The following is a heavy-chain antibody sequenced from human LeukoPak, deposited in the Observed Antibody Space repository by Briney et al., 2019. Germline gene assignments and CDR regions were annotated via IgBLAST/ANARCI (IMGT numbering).Heavy chain of an antibody. J-gene: IGHJ4*02. V-gene: IGHV3-74*01. CDR3: AKGGDYVWGSYRPV. Sequence: GGSPRVSCAASGFTFSSYWMHWVRQGPGKGLVWVSRVNSDGSRTSYADSVKGRFTISRDNAKNTLYLQMNSLRAEDTAIYYCAKGGDYVWGSYRPVWGQGTLVTVSS. CDR2: VNSDGSRT. CDR1: GFTFSSYW. D-gene: IGHD3-16*02.